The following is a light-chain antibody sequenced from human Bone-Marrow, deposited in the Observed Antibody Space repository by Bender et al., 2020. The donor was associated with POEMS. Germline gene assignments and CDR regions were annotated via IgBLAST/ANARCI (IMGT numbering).Light chain of an antibody. CDR1: TSNVGDYDH. CDR2: DVT. Sequence: QSALTQPPSASGSPGQSVTISCTGTTSNVGDYDHVSWYQHHPGKAPKLIIYDVTQRPSGVPDRFSASKSGNKASLTISGLQVDDESDYYCCSYSGSYTWVFGGGTKVTVL. V-gene: IGLV2-11*01. J-gene: IGLJ3*02. CDR3: CSYSGSYTWV.